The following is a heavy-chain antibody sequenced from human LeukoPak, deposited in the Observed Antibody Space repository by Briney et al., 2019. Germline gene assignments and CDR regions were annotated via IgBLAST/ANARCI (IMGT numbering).Heavy chain of an antibody. CDR3: AKQTGYYKDFDY. J-gene: IGHJ4*02. V-gene: IGHV3-23*01. D-gene: IGHD3-9*01. Sequence: GGSLRLSCAASAFTFSSYAMSLVRQAPGKGLEWVSAISGSGGSTYYADSVKGRFTISRDNSKNTLYLQMNSLRAGDTAVYYCAKQTGYYKDFDYWGQGTLVTVSS. CDR2: ISGSGGST. CDR1: AFTFSSYA.